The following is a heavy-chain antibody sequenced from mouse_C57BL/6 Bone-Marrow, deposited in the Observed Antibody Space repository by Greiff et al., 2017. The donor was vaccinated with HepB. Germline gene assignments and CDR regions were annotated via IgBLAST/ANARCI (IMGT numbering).Heavy chain of an antibody. J-gene: IGHJ4*01. CDR2: ISDGGSYT. CDR3: ASHYSNYDYAMDY. CDR1: GFTFSSYA. Sequence: EVHLVESGGGLVKPGGSLKLSCAASGFTFSSYAMSWVRQTPEKRLEWVATISDGGSYTYYPDNVKGRFTISRDNAKNNLYLQMSHLKSEDTAMYYCASHYSNYDYAMDYWGQGTSVTVSS. D-gene: IGHD2-5*01. V-gene: IGHV5-4*01.